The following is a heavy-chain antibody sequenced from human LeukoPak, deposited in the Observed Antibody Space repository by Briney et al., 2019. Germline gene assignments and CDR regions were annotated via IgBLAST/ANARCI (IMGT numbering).Heavy chain of an antibody. Sequence: ASVKVSCKASGYTFTSYYMHWVRQAPGQGLEWMGIINPSGGSTSYAQKFQGRVTMTRDTSMSTVYMELSSLRSEDTAVYYCAQGGAVWDAFDIWGQGTMVTVSS. CDR2: INPSGGST. D-gene: IGHD6-19*01. CDR3: AQGGAVWDAFDI. CDR1: GYTFTSYY. J-gene: IGHJ3*02. V-gene: IGHV1-46*01.